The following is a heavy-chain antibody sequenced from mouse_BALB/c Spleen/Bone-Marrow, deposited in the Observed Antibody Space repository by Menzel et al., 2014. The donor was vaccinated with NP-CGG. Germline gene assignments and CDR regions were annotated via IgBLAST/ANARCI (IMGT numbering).Heavy chain of an antibody. D-gene: IGHD2-1*01. CDR2: INPYNGAT. CDR1: GYSFSGYY. Sequence: EVQLQQSGPELVKPGASVKISCKASGYSFSGYYMHWVKQSHVKSLEWTGRINPYNGATNYNQNFNDRANLTVDKSSSTAYMEPNSLTSEDSAVFYCARYGNYEGFVYWGQGTLVTVSA. CDR3: ARYGNYEGFVY. V-gene: IGHV1-31*01. J-gene: IGHJ3*01.